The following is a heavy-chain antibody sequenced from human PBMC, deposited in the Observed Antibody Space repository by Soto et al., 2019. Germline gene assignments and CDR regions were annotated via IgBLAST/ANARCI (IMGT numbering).Heavy chain of an antibody. CDR3: ARQFSVDYFDY. J-gene: IGHJ4*02. CDR1: GDSITSNSYF. V-gene: IGHV4-39*01. CDR2: IYNSGTT. Sequence: SETLSLTCTVSGDSITSNSYFWAWIRQPPGKGLEWIGSIYNSGTTYYNQSLKSRVTISVDRSKKQISLKLSSVTAADTAVYNCARQFSVDYFDYRGQRALVT.